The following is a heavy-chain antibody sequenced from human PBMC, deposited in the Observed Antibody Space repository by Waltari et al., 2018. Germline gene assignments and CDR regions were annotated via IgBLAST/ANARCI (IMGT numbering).Heavy chain of an antibody. V-gene: IGHV4-34*01. CDR2: INHSGST. Sequence: QVQLQQWGAGLLKPSETLSLTCAVYGGSFSGYYWSWIRQPPGKGLEWIGEINHSGSTNYNPSLKSRVTISVDTSKNQFSLKLSSVTAADTAVYYCARGRIKAGSGSYLSSSYFYYWGQGTLVTVSS. D-gene: IGHD1-26*01. J-gene: IGHJ4*02. CDR1: GGSFSGYY. CDR3: ARGRIKAGSGSYLSSSYFYY.